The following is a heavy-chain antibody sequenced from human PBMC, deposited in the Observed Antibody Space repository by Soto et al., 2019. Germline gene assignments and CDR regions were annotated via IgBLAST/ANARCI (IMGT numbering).Heavy chain of an antibody. CDR3: ARGYCSSTSCYEFDY. Sequence: SETLSLTCTVSGGSMSPYYWSWIRQAPGVGLEWIAYVYYSGNTHYNPSLKSRVTISVDTSKNQFSLKLTSVTAADTAMYYCARGYCSSTSCYEFDYWGQGTLVTVSS. J-gene: IGHJ4*02. D-gene: IGHD2-2*01. V-gene: IGHV4-59*01. CDR1: GGSMSPYY. CDR2: VYYSGNT.